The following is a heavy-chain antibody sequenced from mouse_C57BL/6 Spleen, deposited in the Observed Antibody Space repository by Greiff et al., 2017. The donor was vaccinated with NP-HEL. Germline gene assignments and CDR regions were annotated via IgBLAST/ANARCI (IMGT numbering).Heavy chain of an antibody. CDR3: ARFPYDGYSDYAMDY. CDR1: GYAFSSYW. Sequence: QVQLKQSGAELVKPGASVKISCKASGYAFSSYWMNWVKQRPGKGLEWIGQIYPGDGDTNYNGKFKGKATLTADKSSSTAYMQLSSLTSEDSAVYFCARFPYDGYSDYAMDYWGQGTSVTVSS. CDR2: IYPGDGDT. J-gene: IGHJ4*01. V-gene: IGHV1-80*01. D-gene: IGHD2-3*01.